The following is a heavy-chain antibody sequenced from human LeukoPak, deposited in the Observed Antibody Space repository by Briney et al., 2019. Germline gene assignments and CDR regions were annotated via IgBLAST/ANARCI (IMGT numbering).Heavy chain of an antibody. CDR3: ARVGVAGFRDGYNMY. CDR1: GFTFSTYG. D-gene: IGHD5-24*01. CDR2: ISGSGGST. V-gene: IGHV3-21*01. Sequence: GGTLRLSCEASGFTFSTYGINWVRQAPGQGLEWVSAISGSGGSTYYADSVKGRFTISRDNAKNSLYLQMNSLRAEDTAVYYCARVGVAGFRDGYNMYWGQGTLVTVSS. J-gene: IGHJ4*02.